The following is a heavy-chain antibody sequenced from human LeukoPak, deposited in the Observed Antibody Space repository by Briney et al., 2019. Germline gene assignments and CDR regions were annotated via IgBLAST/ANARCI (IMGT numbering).Heavy chain of an antibody. J-gene: IGHJ4*02. Sequence: GGSLGLSCAASAFTFSSYGMHWVRQAPGKGLEWVAVISYDANNKNYADSVKGRFTISRDNSKNTLYLQMNSLRGEDTAVYYCAKDRHPARTDGYYYDYWGQGTLVTVSS. D-gene: IGHD3-3*01. CDR2: ISYDANNK. CDR3: AKDRHPARTDGYYYDY. CDR1: AFTFSSYG. V-gene: IGHV3-30*18.